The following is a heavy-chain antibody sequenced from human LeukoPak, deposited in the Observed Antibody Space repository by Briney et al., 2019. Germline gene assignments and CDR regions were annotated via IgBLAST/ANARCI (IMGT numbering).Heavy chain of an antibody. CDR2: IYYSGST. Sequence: SETLSLTCTVSGGSISSISYYWAWIRQPPGKGLEWIGSIYYSGSTYYNPSLRSRVTISVDTSKNQFSLKLSSVTAADTAVYYCARWPNILMAGYSFGAFDIWGQGTMVTVSS. J-gene: IGHJ3*02. V-gene: IGHV4-39*01. CDR1: GGSISSISYY. D-gene: IGHD3-9*01. CDR3: ARWPNILMAGYSFGAFDI.